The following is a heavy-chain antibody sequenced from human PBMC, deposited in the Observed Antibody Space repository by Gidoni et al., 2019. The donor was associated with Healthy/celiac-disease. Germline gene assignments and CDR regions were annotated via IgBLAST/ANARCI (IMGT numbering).Heavy chain of an antibody. CDR3: TTVFTRHDYYDSSGRTYYFDY. J-gene: IGHJ4*02. V-gene: IGHV3-15*01. CDR2: SKSKTDGGTT. D-gene: IGHD3-22*01. CDR1: GFTFRNAW. Sequence: EVQLVESGGGLVKPGGSLSLSCAASGFTFRNAWMSWVSRAPGKGLEWVGRSKSKTDGGTTDYAAPVKGRFTISREDSKNTLYLQMNSLKTEDTAVYYCTTVFTRHDYYDSSGRTYYFDYWGQGTLVTVSS.